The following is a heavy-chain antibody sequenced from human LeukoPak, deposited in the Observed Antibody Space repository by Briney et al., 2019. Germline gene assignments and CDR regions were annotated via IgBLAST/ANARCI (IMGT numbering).Heavy chain of an antibody. CDR2: IYYSGST. V-gene: IGHV4-59*11. Sequence: PSETLSLTCTVSGGSISSHYWSWIRQPPGKGLEWIGYIYYSGSTNYNPSLKSRVTISVDTSKNQFSLMLSSVTAADTAVYYCARVFVVPAAICFFDYWGQGTLVTVSS. D-gene: IGHD2-2*01. CDR3: ARVFVVPAAICFFDY. CDR1: GGSISSHY. J-gene: IGHJ4*02.